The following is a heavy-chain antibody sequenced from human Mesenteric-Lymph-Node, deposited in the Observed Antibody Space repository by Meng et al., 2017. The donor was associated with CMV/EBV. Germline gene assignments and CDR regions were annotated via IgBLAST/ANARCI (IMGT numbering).Heavy chain of an antibody. Sequence: SETLSLTCTVSGGSISSSSYYWGWIRQPPGKGLEWIASIYYSGSTYYNPSLKSRVTISVDTSKNQFSLKLSSVTAADTAVYYCARARRGWLRLGGMVGAEDYWGQGTLVTVSS. CDR1: GGSISSSSYY. CDR2: IYYSGST. V-gene: IGHV4-39*01. CDR3: ARARRGWLRLGGMVGAEDY. D-gene: IGHD5-12*01. J-gene: IGHJ4*02.